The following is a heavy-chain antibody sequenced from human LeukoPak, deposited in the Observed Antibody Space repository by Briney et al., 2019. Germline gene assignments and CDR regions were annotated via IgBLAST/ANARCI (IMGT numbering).Heavy chain of an antibody. D-gene: IGHD6-13*01. CDR2: IYYSGST. V-gene: IGHV4-39*01. CDR3: ARHIPYGMGAARAYYFDY. CDR1: GGSISSSSYY. J-gene: IGHJ4*02. Sequence: SETLSLTCTVSGGSISSSSYYWGWIRQPPGKGLEWIRSIYYSGSTYYNPSLKSRVTISVDTSKNQFSLKLSSVTAADTAVYYCARHIPYGMGAARAYYFDYWGQGTLVTVSS.